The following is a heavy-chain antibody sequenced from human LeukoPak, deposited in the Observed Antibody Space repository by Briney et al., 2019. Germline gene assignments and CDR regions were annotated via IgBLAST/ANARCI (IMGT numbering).Heavy chain of an antibody. CDR2: IYTSGST. CDR1: GGSISSGSYY. Sequence: SETLSLTCTVSGGSISSGSYYWSWIRQPAGKGLEWIGRIYTSGSTNYNPSLKSRVTISVETSKNQFSLKLSSVTAADTAVYYCARATIGIVGFFDYWGQGTLVTVSS. CDR3: ARATIGIVGFFDY. D-gene: IGHD3-22*01. J-gene: IGHJ4*02. V-gene: IGHV4-61*02.